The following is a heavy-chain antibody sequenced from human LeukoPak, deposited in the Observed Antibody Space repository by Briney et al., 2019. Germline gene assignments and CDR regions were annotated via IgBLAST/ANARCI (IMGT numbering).Heavy chain of an antibody. CDR1: GYTFTGYY. Sequence: ASVTVSCTASGYTFTGYYMHWVRQAPGQGLEWMGWINPNSGGTNYAQKFQGRVTMTRDTSISTAYMELSRLRSDDTAVYYCARASLGDDAFDIWGQGTMVTVSS. CDR2: INPNSGGT. V-gene: IGHV1-2*02. J-gene: IGHJ3*02. D-gene: IGHD3-16*01. CDR3: ARASLGDDAFDI.